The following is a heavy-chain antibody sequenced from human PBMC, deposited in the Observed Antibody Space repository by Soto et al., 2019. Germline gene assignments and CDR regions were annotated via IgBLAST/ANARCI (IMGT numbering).Heavy chain of an antibody. V-gene: IGHV3-21*01. D-gene: IGHD2-2*01. J-gene: IGHJ4*02. CDR1: GFTFSSYS. CDR3: ARDRDIVVVPPGSFDY. Sequence: PGGSLRLSCAASGFTFSSYSMNWFRQAPGKGLEWVSSISSSSSYIYYADSVKGRFTISRDNAKNSLYLQMNSLRAEDTAVYYCARDRDIVVVPPGSFDYWGQGTLVTVST. CDR2: ISSSSSYI.